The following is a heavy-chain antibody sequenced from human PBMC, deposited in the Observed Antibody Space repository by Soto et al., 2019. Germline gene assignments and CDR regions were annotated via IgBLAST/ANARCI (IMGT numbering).Heavy chain of an antibody. Sequence: ASVKVSCKASGYTFTSCGISWVRQAPGQGLEWMEWISAYNGNTNYAQKVKGRVTMTTDTSTTTAYMELRSLRSDDTAVYYCARDRYPYYDILTGYQQTYGMDVWGQGTTVTVSS. CDR3: ARDRYPYYDILTGYQQTYGMDV. CDR2: ISAYNGNT. J-gene: IGHJ6*02. D-gene: IGHD3-9*01. V-gene: IGHV1-18*01. CDR1: GYTFTSCG.